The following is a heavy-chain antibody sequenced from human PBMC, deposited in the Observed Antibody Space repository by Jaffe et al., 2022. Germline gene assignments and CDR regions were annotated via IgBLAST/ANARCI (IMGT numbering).Heavy chain of an antibody. CDR2: VSWDGGNT. D-gene: IGHD3-10*01. J-gene: IGHJ4*02. V-gene: IGHV3-43D*04. CDR3: AKGNLIRMVRAALDY. CDR1: GFKFDDYA. Sequence: EVQLVESGGVVVQPGGSLRLSCAASGFKFDDYAMQWVRQAPGKGLEWLSLVSWDGGNTYYADSVKGRFTISRDNSRNSLYLQMSSLRPEDSAFYYCAKGNLIRMVRAALDYWGQGTLVTVSS.